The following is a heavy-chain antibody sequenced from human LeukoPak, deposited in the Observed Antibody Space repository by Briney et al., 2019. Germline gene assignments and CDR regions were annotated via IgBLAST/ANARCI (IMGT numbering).Heavy chain of an antibody. J-gene: IGHJ3*02. V-gene: IGHV4-31*03. CDR3: ARVKDYYYYDSSGYAFDI. D-gene: IGHD3-22*01. Sequence: PSETLSLTCTVSGGSISGGGYYWSWIRQHPGKGLEWIGYIYYSGSTYYNPSLKSRVTISVDTSKNQFSLKLSSVTAADTAVYYCARVKDYYYYDSSGYAFDIWGQGTMITVSS. CDR2: IYYSGST. CDR1: GGSISGGGYY.